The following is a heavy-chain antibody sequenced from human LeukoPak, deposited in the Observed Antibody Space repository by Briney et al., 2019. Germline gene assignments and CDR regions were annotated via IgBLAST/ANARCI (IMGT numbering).Heavy chain of an antibody. CDR1: GFTFTTYY. Sequence: GASVKVSCKASGFTFTTYYIHWARQAPGQGLEWVGVISPSGGTTTYAQKFPGRVTMTSDTSTTTVYMELSSLRSEDTAVYYCARVAVALDCWGQGTLVTVSS. CDR2: ISPSGGTT. CDR3: ARVAVALDC. V-gene: IGHV1-46*01. D-gene: IGHD6-19*01. J-gene: IGHJ4*02.